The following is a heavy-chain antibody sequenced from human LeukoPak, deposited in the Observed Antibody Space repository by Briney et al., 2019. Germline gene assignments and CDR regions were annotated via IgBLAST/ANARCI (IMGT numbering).Heavy chain of an antibody. CDR1: GFTFSDHY. CDR3: AQSGSYAAFDY. J-gene: IGHJ4*02. V-gene: IGHV3-72*01. Sequence: PGGSLRLSCAASGFTFSDHYMGWVRQAAGKGLEWVGRIRNKANSYTTEYAASVKGRFTISRDDSKNSLYLQMNSLKTEDTAVYYCAQSGSYAAFDYWGQGTLVTVSS. CDR2: IRNKANSYTT. D-gene: IGHD3-16*01.